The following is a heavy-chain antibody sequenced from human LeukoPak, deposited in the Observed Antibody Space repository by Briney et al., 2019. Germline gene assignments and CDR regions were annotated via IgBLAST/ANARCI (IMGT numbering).Heavy chain of an antibody. CDR3: ARGPNYCYHMGV. Sequence: GASVKVSCKASGYTFTSYDIKWVRQATGQGLEWMGWLNPNSGNTGYAQKFQGRVTVTRDTSISTAYMELTGLRSEDTGVYYCARGPNYCYHMGVWGQGTTVTVSS. CDR2: LNPNSGNT. V-gene: IGHV1-8*01. CDR1: GYTFTSYD. J-gene: IGHJ6*03.